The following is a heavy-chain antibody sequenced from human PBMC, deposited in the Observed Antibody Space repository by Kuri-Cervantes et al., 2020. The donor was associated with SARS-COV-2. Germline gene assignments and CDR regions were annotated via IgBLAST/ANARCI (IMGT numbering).Heavy chain of an antibody. Sequence: GESLKISCAASGFTFSSYAMHWVRQAPGKGLEWVALISYDGSNKYYADSVKGRFTISRDNSKNTLYLQMNSLRAEDTAVYYCAKDEHHYDYVWGSYRYPYYYGMDVWGQGTTVTVSS. CDR2: ISYDGSNK. V-gene: IGHV3-30-3*01. CDR1: GFTFSSYA. CDR3: AKDEHHYDYVWGSYRYPYYYGMDV. D-gene: IGHD3-16*02. J-gene: IGHJ6*02.